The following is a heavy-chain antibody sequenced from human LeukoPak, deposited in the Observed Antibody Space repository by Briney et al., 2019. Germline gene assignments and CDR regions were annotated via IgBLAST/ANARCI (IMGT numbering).Heavy chain of an antibody. CDR3: ARVKRKYQLLKPLHETPSHYFDY. Sequence: SQTLSLTCTVSGGSISSGSYCWSWIRQPAGKGLEWIGHIHTSGSTYYNPSLKSRVTISLDTSKNQFSLKVSSVTAADTAVYYCARVKRKYQLLKPLHETPSHYFDYWGQGTLVTVSS. J-gene: IGHJ4*02. CDR2: IHTSGST. D-gene: IGHD2-2*01. CDR1: GGSISSGSYC. V-gene: IGHV4-61*09.